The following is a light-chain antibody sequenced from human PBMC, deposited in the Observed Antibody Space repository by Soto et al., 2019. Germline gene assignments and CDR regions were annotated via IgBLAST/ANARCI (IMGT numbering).Light chain of an antibody. V-gene: IGKV3-20*01. CDR1: QSVSTY. CDR2: GAS. CDR3: QQYGSSGT. Sequence: EIVFTQSPATLSLSPGERVTLSCRASQSVSTYLAWYQQKPGQAPRLLIYGASNTATGIPDRLSGSGSGTDFTLTISRLEPEDFAVYYCQQYGSSGTFGQGTKVDIK. J-gene: IGKJ1*01.